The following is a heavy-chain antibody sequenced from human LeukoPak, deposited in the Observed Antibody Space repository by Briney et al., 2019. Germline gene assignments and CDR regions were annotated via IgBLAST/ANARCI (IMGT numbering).Heavy chain of an antibody. V-gene: IGHV3-23*01. CDR1: GFTFSSYA. CDR3: AKGRGYSGYDFFDY. J-gene: IGHJ4*02. D-gene: IGHD5-12*01. Sequence: GGSLRLSCAASGFTFSSYAMSWVRQAPGKGLEWVSAISASGGSTVYADSVKGRFTISRDNSQNTLNLQMNSLRAEDTALYYCAKGRGYSGYDFFDYWGQGTLVTVSS. CDR2: ISASGGST.